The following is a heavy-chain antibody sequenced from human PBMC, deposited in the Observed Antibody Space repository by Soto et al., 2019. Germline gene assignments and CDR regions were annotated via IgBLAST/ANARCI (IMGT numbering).Heavy chain of an antibody. CDR1: GYNFATYW. CDR2: IYPGNSDA. J-gene: IGHJ5*02. Sequence: PGESLKISCQASGYNFATYWIAWVRQMPGKGLEYMGIIYPGNSDARYSPSFQGQVTFSADKSISTAYLHWSSLRASDTAMYYCARQIYDSDHVTNFQYYTHSWCQAIPLTVS. CDR3: ARQIYDSDHVTNFQYYTHS. D-gene: IGHD3-16*01. V-gene: IGHV5-51*01.